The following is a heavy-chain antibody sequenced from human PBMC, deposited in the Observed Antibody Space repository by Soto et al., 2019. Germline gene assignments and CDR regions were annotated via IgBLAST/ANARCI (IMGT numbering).Heavy chain of an antibody. V-gene: IGHV1-58*01. CDR1: GFTFTSSA. CDR3: AASRGSSWYHYYYYYGMDV. J-gene: IGHJ6*02. CDR2: IVVGSGNT. Sequence: SVKVSCRASGFTFTSSAVQWVRQARGQRLEWIGWIVVGSGNTNYAQKFQERVTITRDMSTSTAYMELSSLRSEDTAVYYCAASRGSSWYHYYYYYGMDVWGQGTTVTVSS. D-gene: IGHD6-13*01.